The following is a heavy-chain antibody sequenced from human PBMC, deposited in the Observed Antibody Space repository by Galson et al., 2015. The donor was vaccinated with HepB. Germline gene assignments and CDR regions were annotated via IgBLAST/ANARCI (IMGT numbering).Heavy chain of an antibody. CDR2: IKSKIDGGTT. CDR3: TPSVGIEYYDSSGDYLFDY. Sequence: SLRLSCAASGFTFSQAWMSWDRQAPGKGLEWVGRIKSKIDGGTTDYAAPVKERFTISRDDSKKMLYLQMNSLKTEDTAVYYCTPSVGIEYYDSSGDYLFDYWGQGTLVTVSS. J-gene: IGHJ4*02. V-gene: IGHV3-15*01. D-gene: IGHD3-22*01. CDR1: GFTFSQAW.